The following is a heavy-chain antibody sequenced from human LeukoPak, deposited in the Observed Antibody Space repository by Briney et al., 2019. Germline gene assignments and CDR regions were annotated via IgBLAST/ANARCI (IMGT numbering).Heavy chain of an antibody. J-gene: IGHJ4*02. CDR2: FYRGDTT. V-gene: IGHV3-53*01. D-gene: IGHD6-19*01. CDR3: ARDLDSSGWNLDFGY. Sequence: GGSLRLSCAASGFSVSSSYMYWVRQAPGKGLEWVSFFYRGDTTYYAESVRGRFTISRDNSKDTLYLQMNSLRAEDTAVYYCARDLDSSGWNLDFGYWGQGTLVTVSS. CDR1: GFSVSSSY.